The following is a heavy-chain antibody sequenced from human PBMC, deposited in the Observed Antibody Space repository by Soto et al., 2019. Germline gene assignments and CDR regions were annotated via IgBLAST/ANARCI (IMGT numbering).Heavy chain of an antibody. CDR1: GGSISSYD. CDR3: ARGDYYDSSGYFDY. Sequence: SETLSLTCTVSGGSISSYDWSWIRQPPGKGLERIGYIYYSGSTNYNPSLKSRVTISVDTSKNQFSLKLSSVTAADTAVYYCARGDYYDSSGYFDYWGQGTLVTVSS. V-gene: IGHV4-59*01. CDR2: IYYSGST. J-gene: IGHJ4*02. D-gene: IGHD3-22*01.